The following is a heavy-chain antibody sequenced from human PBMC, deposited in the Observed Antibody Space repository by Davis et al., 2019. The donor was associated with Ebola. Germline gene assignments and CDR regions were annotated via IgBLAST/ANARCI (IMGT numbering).Heavy chain of an antibody. CDR3: VREDGYSSGWYHDY. V-gene: IGHV1-69*04. J-gene: IGHJ4*02. D-gene: IGHD6-19*01. CDR1: GGTFSSYA. CDR2: IIPILGIA. Sequence: SVKVSCKASGGTFSSYAISWVRQAPGQGLEWMGRIIPILGIANYAQKFQGRVTITADKSTSTAYMELSSLRSEDTAVYYCVREDGYSSGWYHDYWGQGTLVTVSS.